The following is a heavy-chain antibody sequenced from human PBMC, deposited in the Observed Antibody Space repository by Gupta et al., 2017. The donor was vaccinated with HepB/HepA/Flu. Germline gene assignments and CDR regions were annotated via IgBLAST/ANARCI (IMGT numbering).Heavy chain of an antibody. V-gene: IGHV3-48*03. CDR2: ISSSGSTI. CDR1: GFTFSSYE. D-gene: IGHD6-19*01. CDR3: ARGIGQWLVDLRDY. Sequence: EVQLVESGGGLVQPGGSLRLSCAASGFTFSSYEMNWVRQAPGKGLEWVSYISSSGSTIYYADSVKGRFTISRDNAKNSLYLQMNSLRAEDTAGDYCARGIGQWLVDLRDYWGQGTRVTVS. J-gene: IGHJ4*02.